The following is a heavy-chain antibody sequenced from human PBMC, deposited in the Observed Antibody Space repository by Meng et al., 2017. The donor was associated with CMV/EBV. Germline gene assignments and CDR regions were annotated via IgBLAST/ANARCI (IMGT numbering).Heavy chain of an antibody. V-gene: IGHV3-30*14. D-gene: IGHD2-2*01. J-gene: IGHJ4*02. CDR2: ISYDGSNK. CDR1: GFTFSSYA. CDR3: ARDKRYCSSTSCYRNFDY. Sequence: GESLKISCAASGFTFSSYAMHWVRQAPGKGLEWVAVISYDGSNKYYADSVKGRFTISRDNSKNTLYLQMNSLRAEDTAVYYCARDKRYCSSTSCYRNFDYWGQGTLVTVSS.